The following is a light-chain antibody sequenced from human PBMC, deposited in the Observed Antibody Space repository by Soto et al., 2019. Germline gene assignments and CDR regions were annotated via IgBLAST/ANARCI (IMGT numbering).Light chain of an antibody. CDR3: AAGDDSLSGYG. CDR2: SNN. J-gene: IGLJ1*01. CDR1: SSNIGSNY. V-gene: IGLV1-47*02. Sequence: QSVLTQPPSASGTPGQRVTISCSGSSSNIGSNYVYWYQQLSGTAPKFLIYSNNQRPSGVPDRFSGSKSGTSASLAISGLRSEDEAEYYCAAGDDSLSGYGFGTGSKRTV.